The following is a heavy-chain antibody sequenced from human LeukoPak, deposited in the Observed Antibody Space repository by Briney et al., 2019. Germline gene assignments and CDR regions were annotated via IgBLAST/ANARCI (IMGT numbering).Heavy chain of an antibody. J-gene: IGHJ3*02. CDR1: GYTFTSYY. CDR2: INPSGGST. Sequence: ASVKVSCKASGYTFTSYYMNWVRQAPGQGLEWMGIINPSGGSTSYAQKFQGRVTMTRETSTSTVYMELRSLRSEDTAVYYGARNFRAVPVRHAFDIWGEGTMVTVSS. CDR3: ARNFRAVPVRHAFDI. D-gene: IGHD1-26*01. V-gene: IGHV1-46*01.